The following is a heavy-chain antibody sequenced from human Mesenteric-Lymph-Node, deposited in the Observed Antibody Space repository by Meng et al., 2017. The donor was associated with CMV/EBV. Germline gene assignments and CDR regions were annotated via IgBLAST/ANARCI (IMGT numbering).Heavy chain of an antibody. V-gene: IGHV3-7*01. CDR2: IKQDGSEK. J-gene: IGHJ6*02. Sequence: GESLKISCAASGFTFSSYWMSWVRQAPGKGLEWVANIKQDGSEKYYVDSVKGRFTISRDNAKNSLYLQMNSLRAEDTAVYYCAREESLVTIFRTPRAYGMDVWGQGTTVTVSS. CDR3: AREESLVTIFRTPRAYGMDV. CDR1: GFTFSSYW. D-gene: IGHD3-3*01.